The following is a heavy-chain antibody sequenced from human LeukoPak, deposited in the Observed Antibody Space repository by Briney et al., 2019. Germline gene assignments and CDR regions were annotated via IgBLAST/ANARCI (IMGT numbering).Heavy chain of an antibody. J-gene: IGHJ4*02. CDR2: IRYDGSNK. CDR1: GFTFSSYG. Sequence: GGSLRLSCAASGFTFSSYGMHWVRQAPGKGLEWVAFIRYDGSNKYYADSVKGRFTISRDNSKNTLYLQMNSLRAEDTAVYYCATPRLRCLEWLFGYWGQGTLVTVSS. D-gene: IGHD3-3*01. CDR3: ATPRLRCLEWLFGY. V-gene: IGHV3-30*02.